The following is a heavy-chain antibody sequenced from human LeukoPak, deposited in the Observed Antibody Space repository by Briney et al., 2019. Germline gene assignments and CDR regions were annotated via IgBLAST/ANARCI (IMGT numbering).Heavy chain of an antibody. CDR2: IKQDGSQK. CDR1: GFTFSSYW. D-gene: IGHD4-17*01. CDR3: AREQYGDHFDK. V-gene: IGHV3-7*01. Sequence: GGSLRLSCVASGFTFSSYWMSWVRQAPGKGLEWVANIKQDGSQKYYVGSVKGRFTISRDNAKNSLYLQMNSLRVDDTAVYYCAREQYGDHFDKWGQGTLVTVSS. J-gene: IGHJ4*02.